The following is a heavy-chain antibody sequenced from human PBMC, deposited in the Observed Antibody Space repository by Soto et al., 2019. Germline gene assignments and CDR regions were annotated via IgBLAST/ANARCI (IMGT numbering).Heavy chain of an antibody. CDR2: ISYDGSNK. Sequence: QVQLVESGGGVVQPGRSLRLSCAASGFTFSSYGMHWVRQAPGKGLEWVAVISYDGSNKYYADSVKGRFTISRDNSKNTLYLQMNSLRAEDTAVYYCAKEYKIAWAAAGTRWFDPWGQGTLVTVSS. J-gene: IGHJ5*02. CDR3: AKEYKIAWAAAGTRWFDP. D-gene: IGHD6-13*01. CDR1: GFTFSSYG. V-gene: IGHV3-30*18.